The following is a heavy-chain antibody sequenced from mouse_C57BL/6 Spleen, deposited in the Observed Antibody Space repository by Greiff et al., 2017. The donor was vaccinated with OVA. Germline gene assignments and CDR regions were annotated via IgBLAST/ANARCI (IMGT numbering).Heavy chain of an antibody. Sequence: QVQLQQPGAELVKPGASVKLSCKASGYTFTSYWMNWVKQRPGQGLEWIGMIHPNSGSTNYNEKFKSKATLTVDKSSSTAYMQLSSLTSEDSAVYYCARSLYIAMDYWGQGTSVTVSS. CDR1: GYTFTSYW. CDR3: ARSLYIAMDY. CDR2: IHPNSGST. J-gene: IGHJ4*01. V-gene: IGHV1-64*01. D-gene: IGHD1-3*01.